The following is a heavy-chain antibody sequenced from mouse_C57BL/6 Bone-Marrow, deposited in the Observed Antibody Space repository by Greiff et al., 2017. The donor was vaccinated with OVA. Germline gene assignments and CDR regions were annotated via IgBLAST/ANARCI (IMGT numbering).Heavy chain of an antibody. D-gene: IGHD3-2*02. Sequence: QVQLQQPGAELVMPGASVKLSCKASGYTFTSYWMHWVKQRPGQGLEWIGEIDPSDSYTNYNQKFKGKSTLTVDKSSSTAYMQLSSLTSEDSAVYYCAREGGSGYVFAWFAYWGQGTLVTVSA. CDR1: GYTFTSYW. V-gene: IGHV1-69*01. CDR3: AREGGSGYVFAWFAY. J-gene: IGHJ3*01. CDR2: IDPSDSYT.